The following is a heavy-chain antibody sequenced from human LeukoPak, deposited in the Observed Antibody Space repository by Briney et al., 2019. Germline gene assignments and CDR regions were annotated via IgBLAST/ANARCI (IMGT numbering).Heavy chain of an antibody. Sequence: GGSLRLSCAASGFTFSDYWMHWVRQAPGKGLVWVSRVNSDGMSILYADSVKGRFTISRDNAKNTLYLQLNGLRAEDTAVYYCARGTTSGWPDYFDYWGQGTLVTVSS. CDR1: GFTFSDYW. V-gene: IGHV3-74*01. CDR2: VNSDGMSI. J-gene: IGHJ4*02. CDR3: ARGTTSGWPDYFDY. D-gene: IGHD6-19*01.